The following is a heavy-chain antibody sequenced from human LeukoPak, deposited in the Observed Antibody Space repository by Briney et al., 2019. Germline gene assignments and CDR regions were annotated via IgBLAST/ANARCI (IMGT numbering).Heavy chain of an antibody. D-gene: IGHD4-17*01. CDR1: GFTFSSYA. CDR3: AKDMYGDPTGGFDP. CDR2: ISGSGGST. J-gene: IGHJ5*02. V-gene: IGHV3-23*01. Sequence: GGSLRLSCAASGFTFSSYAVSWVRQAPGKGLEWVSAISGSGGSTYYADSVKGRFTISRDNSKNTLYLQMNSLRAEDTAVYYCAKDMYGDPTGGFDPWGQGTLVTVSS.